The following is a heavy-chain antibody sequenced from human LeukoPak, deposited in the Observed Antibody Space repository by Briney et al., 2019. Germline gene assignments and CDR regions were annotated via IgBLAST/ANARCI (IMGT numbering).Heavy chain of an antibody. Sequence: ASMKVSCKASGYTFTNYDISWVRQAPGQGLEWMGWISAYNGNTNYAQKLQGRVTMTTDTSTSTAYMELSSLRSEDTAVYYCARRSGGYSSGWYPYYFDYWGQGTLVTVSS. D-gene: IGHD6-19*01. CDR1: GYTFTNYD. CDR2: ISAYNGNT. J-gene: IGHJ4*02. CDR3: ARRSGGYSSGWYPYYFDY. V-gene: IGHV1-18*01.